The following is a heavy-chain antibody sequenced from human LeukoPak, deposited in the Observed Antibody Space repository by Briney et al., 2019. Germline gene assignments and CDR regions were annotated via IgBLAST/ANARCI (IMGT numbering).Heavy chain of an antibody. CDR1: GFTVSSNY. V-gene: IGHV3-53*01. Sequence: GGSLRLSCAASGFTVSSNYMSWVRQAPGKGLEWVSVIYSGGSTYYADSVKGRFTISRDNSKNTLYLQMNSLRAEDTAVYYCAKEGRYSYPEGAFDIWGQGTMVTVSS. D-gene: IGHD5-18*01. J-gene: IGHJ3*02. CDR3: AKEGRYSYPEGAFDI. CDR2: IYSGGST.